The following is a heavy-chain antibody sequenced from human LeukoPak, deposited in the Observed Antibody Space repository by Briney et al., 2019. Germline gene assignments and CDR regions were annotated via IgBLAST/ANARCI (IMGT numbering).Heavy chain of an antibody. V-gene: IGHV3-43*01. CDR1: GFTFDDYT. Sequence: GGSLRLSCAASGFTFDDYTMHWVRHAPGKGLEWVSLISRNGDSTYYAHSAKGRFTTSRDNSKTSLYLDMTILRTEETALYYCAKDIAYYDFWSGPSSGYYYGMDVWGQGTTVTVSS. J-gene: IGHJ6*02. D-gene: IGHD3-3*01. CDR2: ISRNGDST. CDR3: AKDIAYYDFWSGPSSGYYYGMDV.